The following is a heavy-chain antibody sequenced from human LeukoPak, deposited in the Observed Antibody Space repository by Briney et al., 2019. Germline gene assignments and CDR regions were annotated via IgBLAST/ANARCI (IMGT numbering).Heavy chain of an antibody. CDR1: GFTFSSYA. D-gene: IGHD3-22*01. Sequence: PGGSLRLSCAASGFTFSSYAMHWVRQAPGKGLEWVAVISYDGSNKYYADSVKGRFTISRDNSKNTLYLQMNSLRAEDTAVYYCAKDYAYYYDSSGYYSGYYFDYWGQGTLVTVSS. CDR2: ISYDGSNK. V-gene: IGHV3-30*04. CDR3: AKDYAYYYDSSGYYSGYYFDY. J-gene: IGHJ4*02.